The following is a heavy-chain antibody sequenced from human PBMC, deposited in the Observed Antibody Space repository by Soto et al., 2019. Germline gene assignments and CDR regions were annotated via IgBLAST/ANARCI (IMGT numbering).Heavy chain of an antibody. CDR3: AKDLFGYCSSTSCSPEGY. V-gene: IGHV3-9*01. CDR2: ISWNSGSI. J-gene: IGHJ4*02. CDR1: GFTFDDYA. Sequence: EVQLVESGGGLVQPGRSLRLSCAASGFTFDDYAMHWVRQAPGKGLEWVSGISWNSGSIGYADSVKGRFTISRDNAKNSLYLQMNSLRAEDTALYYCAKDLFGYCSSTSCSPEGYWGQGTPVTVSS. D-gene: IGHD2-2*01.